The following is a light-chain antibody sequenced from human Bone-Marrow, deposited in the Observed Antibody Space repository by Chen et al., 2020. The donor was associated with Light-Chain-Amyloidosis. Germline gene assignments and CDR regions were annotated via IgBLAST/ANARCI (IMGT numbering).Light chain of an antibody. V-gene: IGLV3-21*02. CDR3: QVWDRSSDRPM. J-gene: IGLJ3*02. CDR2: DDS. Sequence: SYVLTQPSSVSVAPGQTATIACGGNNIGSTSVHWYQQTPGQVPLLVDYDDSDRPSGIPERLSGANSGNTATLTISRVEAGDEADYYCQVWDRSSDRPMFGGGTKLTVL. CDR1: NIGSTS.